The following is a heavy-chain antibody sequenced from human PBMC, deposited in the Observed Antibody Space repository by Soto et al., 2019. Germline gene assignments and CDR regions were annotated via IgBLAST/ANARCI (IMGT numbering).Heavy chain of an antibody. CDR2: ISYDGSNK. CDR3: AKEFEWAAHSGFDY. V-gene: IGHV3-30*18. Sequence: PVWPLRLSCTASEFTFSSYGMHWVLQNPGKGLEWVAVISYDGSNKYYADSVKGRFTISRDNSKNTLYLQMNSLRAEDTAVYYCAKEFEWAAHSGFDYWGQGTLVTVSS. CDR1: EFTFSSYG. J-gene: IGHJ4*02. D-gene: IGHD6-6*01.